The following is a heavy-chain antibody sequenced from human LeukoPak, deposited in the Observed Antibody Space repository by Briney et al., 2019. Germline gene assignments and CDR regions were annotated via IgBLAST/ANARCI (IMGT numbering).Heavy chain of an antibody. V-gene: IGHV3-21*01. CDR3: ARDRSYCSGGSCYYPYYFDY. D-gene: IGHD2-15*01. CDR1: GFTFSSYE. CDR2: ISSSSSYI. J-gene: IGHJ4*02. Sequence: GGSLRLSCAASGFTFSSYEMNWVRQAPGKGLEWVSSISSSSSYIYYADSVKGRFTISRDNAKNSLYLQMNSLRAEDTAVYYCARDRSYCSGGSCYYPYYFDYWGQGTLVTVSS.